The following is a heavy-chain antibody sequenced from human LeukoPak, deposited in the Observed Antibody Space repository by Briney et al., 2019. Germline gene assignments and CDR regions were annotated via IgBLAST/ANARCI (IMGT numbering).Heavy chain of an antibody. V-gene: IGHV4-31*03. CDR2: IYYSGST. J-gene: IGHJ4*02. CDR3: ARSRAGDYYFDY. Sequence: SETLSLTCTVSGGSISSGGYYWSWIRHHPGKGLEWIGYIYYSGSTYYNPSLKSRVTISVDTSKNQFSLKLSSVTTADTAVYYCARSRAGDYYFDYWGQGTLVTVSS. CDR1: GGSISSGGYY. D-gene: IGHD4-17*01.